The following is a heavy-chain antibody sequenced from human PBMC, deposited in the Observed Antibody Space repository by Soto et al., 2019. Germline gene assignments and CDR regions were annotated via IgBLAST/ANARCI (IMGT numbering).Heavy chain of an antibody. Sequence: QVQLVQSGAEVKKPGASVKVSCKASGYTFTSYYMHWVRQAPGQGLEWMGIINPSGGSTSYAQKFQGRVTMTRDTSTSTVYMELSSLRSEDTAVYYRARDQATVSLPTAEYFQHWGQGTLVTVSS. CDR1: GYTFTSYY. J-gene: IGHJ1*01. CDR3: ARDQATVSLPTAEYFQH. CDR2: INPSGGST. D-gene: IGHD2-15*01. V-gene: IGHV1-46*03.